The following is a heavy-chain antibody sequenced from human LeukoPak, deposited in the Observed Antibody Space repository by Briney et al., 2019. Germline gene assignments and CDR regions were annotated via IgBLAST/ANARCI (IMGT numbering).Heavy chain of an antibody. Sequence: GGSLRLSCAASGFTFSGSALHWVRQASGKGLEWVGRIRSTANGYATAYAASVKGRFTISRDDSKNTAYLQMNSLKTEDTAVYYCTRTSDILTGYTPREAYYYYYHMDVWGKGTTVTISS. V-gene: IGHV3-73*01. CDR2: IRSTANGYAT. CDR1: GFTFSGSA. J-gene: IGHJ6*03. D-gene: IGHD3-9*01. CDR3: TRTSDILTGYTPREAYYYYYHMDV.